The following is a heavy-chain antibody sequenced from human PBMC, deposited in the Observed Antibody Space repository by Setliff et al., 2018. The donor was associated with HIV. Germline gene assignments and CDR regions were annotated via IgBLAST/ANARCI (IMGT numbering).Heavy chain of an antibody. CDR3: AKDRSGSYSFARD. CDR2: ISSSGSTI. D-gene: IGHD1-26*01. J-gene: IGHJ4*02. Sequence: GGSLRLSCAASGLTFSSYEMNWVRQAPGKGLEWLSYISSSGSTIYYADSVKGRFTVSRDNAKNSLYLQMSSLRAEDTAVYYCAKDRSGSYSFARDWGQGTPVTVSS. V-gene: IGHV3-48*03. CDR1: GLTFSSYE.